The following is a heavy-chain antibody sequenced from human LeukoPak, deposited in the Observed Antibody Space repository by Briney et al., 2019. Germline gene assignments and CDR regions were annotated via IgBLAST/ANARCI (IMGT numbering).Heavy chain of an antibody. CDR2: INPNSGGK. J-gene: IGHJ6*02. D-gene: IGHD2-2*01. V-gene: IGHV1-2*02. CDR3: ARDVWDIAVVPAAINYYYYGMDV. Sequence: ASVTVSCKASGYTFTGYYMHWVRQAPGQGLEWMGWINPNSGGKNYAQKFQGRVTMTRDTSISTAYMELSRLRSDDTAVYYCARDVWDIAVVPAAINYYYYGMDVWGQGTTVTVSS. CDR1: GYTFTGYY.